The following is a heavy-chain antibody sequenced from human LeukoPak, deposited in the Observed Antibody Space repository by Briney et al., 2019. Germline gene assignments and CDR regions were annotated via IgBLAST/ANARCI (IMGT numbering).Heavy chain of an antibody. V-gene: IGHV3-23*01. Sequence: PGGSLRLSCAASGFTFSSYSMSWVRQAPGKGLEWVSSISASPFSTYYADSVKGRFTISRDNSKNTLHLQMNTLRAEDTAVYYCARAEIWGQGTLVTVSS. J-gene: IGHJ4*02. CDR1: GFTFSSYS. CDR2: ISASPFST. CDR3: ARAEI.